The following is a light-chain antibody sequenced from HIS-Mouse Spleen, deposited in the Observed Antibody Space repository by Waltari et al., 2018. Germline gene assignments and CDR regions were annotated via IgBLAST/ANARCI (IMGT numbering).Light chain of an antibody. CDR2: EGS. CDR1: SSDVGSYNL. V-gene: IGLV2-23*01. J-gene: IGLJ3*02. Sequence: QSALTQPASVSGSPGQSITISCTGTSSDVGSYNLVSWYQQNPGKAPHLMIYEGSNRPSGVSNRFSGSKSGNTASLTISGLQAEDEADYYCCSYAGSSTWVFGGGTKLTVL. CDR3: CSYAGSSTWV.